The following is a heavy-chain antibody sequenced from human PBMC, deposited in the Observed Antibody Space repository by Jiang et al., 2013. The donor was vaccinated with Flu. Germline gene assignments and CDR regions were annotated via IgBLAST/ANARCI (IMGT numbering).Heavy chain of an antibody. CDR1: GGSISSYY. CDR3: ARYQPLSPYYFDY. CDR2: IYYRGST. V-gene: IGHV4-59*08. Sequence: ETLSLTCTVSGGSISSYYWSWIRQPPGKGLEWIGYIYYRGSTNYNPSLKSRVTISVDTSKNQFSLKLRSVTAADTAVYYCARYQPLSPYYFDYWGQGTLVTVSS. J-gene: IGHJ4*02.